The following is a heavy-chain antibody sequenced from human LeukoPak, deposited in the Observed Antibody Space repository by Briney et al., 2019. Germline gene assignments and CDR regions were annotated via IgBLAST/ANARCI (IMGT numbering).Heavy chain of an antibody. V-gene: IGHV3-23*01. CDR3: AKDVFQGPIVATTTGGDAFDI. CDR2: ISGSGGST. J-gene: IGHJ3*02. Sequence: PGGSLRLSCAASGFTFSSFWMSWVRQAPGKGLEWVSAISGSGGSTYYADSVKGRFTISRDNSKNTLYLQMNSLRAEDTAVYYCAKDVFQGPIVATTTGGDAFDIWGQGTMVTVSS. CDR1: GFTFSSFW. D-gene: IGHD5-12*01.